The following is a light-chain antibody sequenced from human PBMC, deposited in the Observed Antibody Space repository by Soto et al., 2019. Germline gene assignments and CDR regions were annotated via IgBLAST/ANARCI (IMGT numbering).Light chain of an antibody. J-gene: IGLJ2*01. CDR3: SSYAGSNNLV. Sequence: QSVLTQPPSASGSPGQSVTISCTGTSSDVGGYNYVSWYQQHPGKAPKLMIYEVSKRPSGVPDRFSGSKSSNTASLTVSGLQVDDEAVYYGSSYAGSNNLVLRGGIKLIVL. CDR2: EVS. V-gene: IGLV2-8*01. CDR1: SSDVGGYNY.